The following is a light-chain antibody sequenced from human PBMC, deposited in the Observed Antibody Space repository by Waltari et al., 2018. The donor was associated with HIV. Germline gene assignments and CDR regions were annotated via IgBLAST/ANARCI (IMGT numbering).Light chain of an antibody. CDR3: QQYGSSPT. J-gene: IGKJ1*01. Sequence: EIVLTQSPGTLSLSPGERATLSCRASQSVSSSYLAWYQQKPGQAPRLLIYGASSRATGIPDRFSGSGSGTDFTLTISRLEPEDFAVYYCQQYGSSPTFDQGP. CDR1: QSVSSSY. V-gene: IGKV3-20*01. CDR2: GAS.